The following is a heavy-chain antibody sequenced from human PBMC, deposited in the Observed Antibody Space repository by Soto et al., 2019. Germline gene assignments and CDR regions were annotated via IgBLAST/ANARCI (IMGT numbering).Heavy chain of an antibody. Sequence: QAQLQESGPGPVKPSETLSLTCTVSAGSVSGDTHYWSWIRQPPGKGLEWIGYIYNSGSTNYNPSLESRVTITVAPSKKLFSLNLSTVTAADTGVYYCARGYRTSWYGFDLWGRGTLVTVSS. D-gene: IGHD6-13*01. CDR1: AGSVSGDTHY. CDR3: ARGYRTSWYGFDL. J-gene: IGHJ2*01. V-gene: IGHV4-61*01. CDR2: IYNSGST.